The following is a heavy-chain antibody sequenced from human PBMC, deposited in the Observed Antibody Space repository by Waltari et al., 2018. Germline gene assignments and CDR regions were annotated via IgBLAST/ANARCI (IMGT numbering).Heavy chain of an antibody. J-gene: IGHJ5*02. Sequence: QVQLQESGPGLVKPSETLSLTCTVSGGSISSYYWSWIRQPAGRGLEGIGRIYTSGSTNYNPSLKSRVTMSVDTSKNQFSLKLSSVTAADTAVYYCARAKGLLWFGELPSNWFDPWGQGTLVTVSS. D-gene: IGHD3-10*01. V-gene: IGHV4-4*07. CDR2: IYTSGST. CDR3: ARAKGLLWFGELPSNWFDP. CDR1: GGSISSYY.